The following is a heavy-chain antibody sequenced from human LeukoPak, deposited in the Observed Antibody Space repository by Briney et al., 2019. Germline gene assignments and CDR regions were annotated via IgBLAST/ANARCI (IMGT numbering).Heavy chain of an antibody. J-gene: IGHJ6*02. CDR2: ISGSGGST. V-gene: IGHV3-23*01. CDR3: AKGLRGYSGYGLYYYYGMDV. Sequence: PGGSLRLSCAASGFTFSSYAMSWVRQAPGKGLEWVSAISGSGGSTYYADSVKGRFTISRDNSKNTLYLQMNSLRAEDTAVYYCAKGLRGYSGYGLYYYYGMDVWGQGTTVTVSS. D-gene: IGHD5-12*01. CDR1: GFTFSSYA.